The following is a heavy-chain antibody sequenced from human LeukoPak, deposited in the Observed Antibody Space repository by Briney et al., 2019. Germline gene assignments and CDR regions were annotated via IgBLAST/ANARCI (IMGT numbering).Heavy chain of an antibody. V-gene: IGHV1-18*01. CDR2: ISAYNGHT. CDR3: ARDIGLAAWQIGVFDY. Sequence: ASVKVSCKASGYTFTSYGISWVRQAPGQGLEWMGWISAYNGHTNYAQKLQGRVTMTTDTSTSTAYMELRSLRSDDTAVYYCARDIGLAAWQIGVFDYWGQGTLVTVSS. D-gene: IGHD6-6*01. J-gene: IGHJ4*02. CDR1: GYTFTSYG.